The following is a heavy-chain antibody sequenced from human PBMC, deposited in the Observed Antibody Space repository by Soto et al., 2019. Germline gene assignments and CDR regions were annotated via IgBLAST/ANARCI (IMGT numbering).Heavy chain of an antibody. D-gene: IGHD1-26*01. CDR2: ISSSSTYI. V-gene: IGHV3-21*03. CDR1: GFTFSHYN. Sequence: EVQLGESGGGLVKPGGSLRLSSVASGFTFSHYNMNWVRQAPGKGLEWVSSISSSSTYISYADSMKGRFIISRDNAKNSLYLQLSSLRVEDTAVYYCAREGSGTYFDYWGQGTLVTVSP. CDR3: AREGSGTYFDY. J-gene: IGHJ4*02.